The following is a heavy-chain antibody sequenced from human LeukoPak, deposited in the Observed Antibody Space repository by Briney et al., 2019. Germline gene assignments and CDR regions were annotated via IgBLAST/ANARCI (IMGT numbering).Heavy chain of an antibody. D-gene: IGHD1-26*01. CDR1: GFSFSSYA. Sequence: GGSLRLSCAASGFSFSSYAMSWVRQAPGKGLEWVSFISGRNDSTHYADSVKGRFTISRDNSKNTLYLQMNSLRAEDTAVYYCAKVSGTYYFDAFDIWGQGTMATVSS. V-gene: IGHV3-23*01. CDR3: AKVSGTYYFDAFDI. J-gene: IGHJ3*02. CDR2: ISGRNDST.